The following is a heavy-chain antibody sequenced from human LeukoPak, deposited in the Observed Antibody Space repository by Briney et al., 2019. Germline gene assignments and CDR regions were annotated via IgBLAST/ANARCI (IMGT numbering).Heavy chain of an antibody. V-gene: IGHV4-59*01. CDR2: IYYSGST. Sequence: SETLSLTCTVSGGSISSYYWSWIRQPPGKGLERIGYIYYSGSTNYNPSLKSRVTISVDTSKNQFSLKLSSVTAADTAVYYCARVPRSGWFPFDYWGQGTLVTVSS. D-gene: IGHD6-19*01. CDR3: ARVPRSGWFPFDY. J-gene: IGHJ4*02. CDR1: GGSISSYY.